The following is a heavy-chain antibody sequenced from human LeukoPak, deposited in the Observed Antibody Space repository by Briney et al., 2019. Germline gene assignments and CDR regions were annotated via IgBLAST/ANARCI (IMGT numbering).Heavy chain of an antibody. V-gene: IGHV3-30*18. J-gene: IGHJ5*02. CDR1: GFIFSNYG. CDR3: VKPFSSSWDNWFDP. CDR2: ISYDGSHK. Sequence: GGSLRLSCAASGFIFSNYGMHWVRQAPSKGLEWVAVISYDGSHKYYADSVKGRFTISRDDSKKTLYLQMNSLRANDTAVYYCVKPFSSSWDNWFDPWGQGTLVIVSS. D-gene: IGHD6-13*01.